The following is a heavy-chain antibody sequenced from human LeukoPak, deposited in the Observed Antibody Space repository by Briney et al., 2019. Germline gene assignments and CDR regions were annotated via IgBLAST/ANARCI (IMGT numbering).Heavy chain of an antibody. CDR2: IIPIFGIA. CDR1: GGTFSSYA. CDR3: ARVLGSDLDY. V-gene: IGHV1-69*04. D-gene: IGHD1-26*01. J-gene: IGHJ4*02. Sequence: ASVKVSCTASGGTFSSYAISWVRQAPGQGLEWMGRIIPIFGIANYAQKFQGRVTITADKSTSTAYMELSSLRSEDTAVYYCARVLGSDLDYWGQGTLVTVSS.